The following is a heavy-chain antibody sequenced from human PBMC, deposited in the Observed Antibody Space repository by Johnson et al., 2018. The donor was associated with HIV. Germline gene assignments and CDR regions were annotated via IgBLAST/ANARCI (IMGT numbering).Heavy chain of an antibody. D-gene: IGHD4-17*01. Sequence: VQLVESGGGLVQPGGSLRLSCAASGFTFDDYGMSWVRQAPGKGLEWVSGINWNGGSTGYADSVKGRFTISRDNARNSLYLQLSGLRAEDTSLYYCARADGMTDYGDYVGAFDIWGQGTMVTVSS. J-gene: IGHJ3*02. CDR3: ARADGMTDYGDYVGAFDI. CDR1: GFTFDDYG. V-gene: IGHV3-20*04. CDR2: INWNGGST.